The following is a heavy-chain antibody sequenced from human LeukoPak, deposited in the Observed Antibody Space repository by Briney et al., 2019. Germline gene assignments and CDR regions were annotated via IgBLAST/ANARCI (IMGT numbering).Heavy chain of an antibody. Sequence: SETLSLTCTVSGGSISSSSYYWGWIRQPPGKGLEWIGSIYYSGSTYYNPSLKSRVTISVDTSKNQFSLKLSSVTAADTAVYYCARDRCTSCYEDSYFDYWGQGTLVTVSS. D-gene: IGHD2-2*01. CDR1: GGSISSSSYY. CDR2: IYYSGST. CDR3: ARDRCTSCYEDSYFDY. V-gene: IGHV4-39*02. J-gene: IGHJ4*02.